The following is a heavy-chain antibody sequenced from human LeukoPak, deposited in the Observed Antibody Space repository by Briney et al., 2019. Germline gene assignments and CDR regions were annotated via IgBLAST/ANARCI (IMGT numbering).Heavy chain of an antibody. J-gene: IGHJ5*02. D-gene: IGHD6-13*01. Sequence: SSVKVSCKASGYTFTGYYMHWVRQAPGQGLEWMGWINPNSGGTNYAQKFQGRVTMTRDTSISTAYMELSRLRSDDTAVYYCARDQSPTIAAAAWGQGTLVTVSS. CDR1: GYTFTGYY. V-gene: IGHV1-2*02. CDR3: ARDQSPTIAAAA. CDR2: INPNSGGT.